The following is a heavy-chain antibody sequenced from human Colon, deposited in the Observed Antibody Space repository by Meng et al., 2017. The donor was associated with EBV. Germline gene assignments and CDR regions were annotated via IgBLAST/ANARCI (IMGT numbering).Heavy chain of an antibody. CDR2: IYHSGST. D-gene: IGHD3-10*01. CDR1: GGSISSNRYY. Sequence: QLQRQASGPGLVKPSATLSLSCTVSGGSISSNRYYWDWVRQPPGKGLEWIGAIYHSGSTSYTPSLQSRVTMFVDTSKNQFSLMLTSVTATDTAVYYCARRRGGSGRDCWGQGTLVTVSS. CDR3: ARRRGGSGRDC. J-gene: IGHJ4*02. V-gene: IGHV4-39*01.